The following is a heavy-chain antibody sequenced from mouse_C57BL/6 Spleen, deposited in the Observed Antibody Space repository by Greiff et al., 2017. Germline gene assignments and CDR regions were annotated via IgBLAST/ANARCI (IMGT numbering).Heavy chain of an antibody. CDR1: GYAFSSYW. CDR2: IYPGDGDT. V-gene: IGHV1-80*01. J-gene: IGHJ4*01. Sequence: QVQLQQSGAELVKPGASVKISCKASGYAFSSYWMNWVKQRPGKGLEWIGQIYPGDGDTNYNGKFKGKATLTADKSSSTAYMQLSSLTSEDSAVYFCARPPIYYGSSYHAMDYWGQGTSVTVSS. CDR3: ARPPIYYGSSYHAMDY. D-gene: IGHD1-1*01.